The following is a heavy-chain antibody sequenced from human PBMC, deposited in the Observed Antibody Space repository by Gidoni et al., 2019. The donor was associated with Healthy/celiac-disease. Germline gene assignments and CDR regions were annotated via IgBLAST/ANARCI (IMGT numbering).Heavy chain of an antibody. V-gene: IGHV3-30*03. CDR2: ISYDGSNK. J-gene: IGHJ6*02. Sequence: QVQLVGSRGCLVQPGQSLCLSCAASGFTFSPHGLHWVRQAPGKGLEWVAVISYDGSNKYYADSVKGRFTISRDNSKNTLYLQMNSLRAEDTAVYYCARAQLRFIEWLKYDGMDVWGQGTTVTVSS. CDR3: ARAQLRFIEWLKYDGMDV. D-gene: IGHD3-3*01. CDR1: GFTFSPHG.